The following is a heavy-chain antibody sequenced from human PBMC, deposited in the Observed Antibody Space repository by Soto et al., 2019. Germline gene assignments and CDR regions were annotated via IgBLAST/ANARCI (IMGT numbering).Heavy chain of an antibody. D-gene: IGHD3-10*01. V-gene: IGHV1-69*02. Sequence: VQLVQSGAAVKKPGSSVRLSCTASGDTLSFYPISWVRQAPGQWPEWIGRIIPMVGMADYPQKFQGRVTSSADKSTSTAYMVLSSLRSDDTAVDLCAKYYGSGSTHFDYWAQVTLVT. J-gene: IGHJ4*02. CDR1: GDTLSFYP. CDR2: IIPMVGMA. CDR3: AKYYGSGSTHFDY.